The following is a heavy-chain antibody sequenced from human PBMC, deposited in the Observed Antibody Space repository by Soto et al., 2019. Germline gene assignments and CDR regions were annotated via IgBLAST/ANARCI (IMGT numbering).Heavy chain of an antibody. CDR2: IYYSGST. CDR3: ARVGGFGATTIDY. D-gene: IGHD3-10*01. J-gene: IGHJ4*02. CDR1: GGSISSGDYY. V-gene: IGHV4-30-4*01. Sequence: QVQLQESGPGLVKPSQTLSLTCTVSGGSISSGDYYWSWIRQPPGKGLEWIGYIYYSGSTYYNPSLKRPVTISVATSKNQFSLTLSSVTAADTAGYYCARVGGFGATTIDYWGQGTLVTVSS.